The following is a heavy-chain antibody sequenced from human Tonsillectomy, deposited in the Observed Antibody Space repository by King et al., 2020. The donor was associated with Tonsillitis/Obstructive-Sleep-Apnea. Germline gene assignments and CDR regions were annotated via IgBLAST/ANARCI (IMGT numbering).Heavy chain of an antibody. D-gene: IGHD3-3*01. Sequence: QLQESGPGLVKPSETLSLTCTVSGGSINNYYWSWIRQPPGKGPEWIGYIYDSGSTNYNPSLKSRVTISVDTSKNHFSLKLSSVTAADTAVYYCARAVLDWSGYWDYWGQGTLVTVSS. CDR3: ARAVLDWSGYWDY. J-gene: IGHJ4*02. CDR2: IYDSGST. V-gene: IGHV4-59*01. CDR1: GGSINNYY.